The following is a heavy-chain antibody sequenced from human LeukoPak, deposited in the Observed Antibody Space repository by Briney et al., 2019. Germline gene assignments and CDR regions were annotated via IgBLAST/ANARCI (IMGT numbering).Heavy chain of an antibody. J-gene: IGHJ4*02. CDR2: IRYDGGNE. D-gene: IGHD1-7*01. V-gene: IGHV3-30*02. CDR3: AKDFNWNYMDSFDY. CDR1: GFTFSSCG. Sequence: GGSLRLSCAASGFTFSSCGMHWVRQAPGKGLEWVAFIRYDGGNEYYADSVKGRFTISRDNSKNTLYLQMNSLRAEDTAVYYCAKDFNWNYMDSFDYWGQGTLVTVSS.